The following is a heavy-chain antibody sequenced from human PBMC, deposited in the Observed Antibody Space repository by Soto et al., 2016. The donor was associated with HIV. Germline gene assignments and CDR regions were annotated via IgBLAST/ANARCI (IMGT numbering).Heavy chain of an antibody. CDR3: ARGSVLSAFDI. CDR1: GGTFNSYA. Sequence: VQLVQSGAEVKKPASSVKVSCTASGGTFNSYALSWVRQAPGQGLEWMGVIIPMFDTTNYAQNFQDRVTITADESTSTAYMELNSLRFDDTAVYYCARGSVLSAFDIWGQGTMVIVSS. CDR2: IIPMFDTT. V-gene: IGHV1-69*13. J-gene: IGHJ3*02.